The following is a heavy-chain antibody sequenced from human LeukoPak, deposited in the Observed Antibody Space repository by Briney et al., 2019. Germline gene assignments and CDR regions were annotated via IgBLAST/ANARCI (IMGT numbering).Heavy chain of an antibody. D-gene: IGHD6-19*01. J-gene: IGHJ4*02. CDR2: IRSDGSKK. CDR1: GFTFTSYG. CDR3: AKDAIRSSGWYLDY. Sequence: GGSLRLSCAASGFTFTSYGMHWVRQAPGKGLEWVAFIRSDGSKKYYVDSVKGRFTISRDNSKNTLYLQMNSLRAEDTAVYYCAKDAIRSSGWYLDYWGQGTLVTVSS. V-gene: IGHV3-30*02.